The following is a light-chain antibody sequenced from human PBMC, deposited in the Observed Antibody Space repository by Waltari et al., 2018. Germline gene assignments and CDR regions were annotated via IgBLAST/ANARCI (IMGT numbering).Light chain of an antibody. CDR2: DAS. Sequence: EIVLTQSPGTLSFSPGERATLSCRASQSVSRTLAWYQQKPGQAPRLLIYDASTRATGIADRFSGSGSGTDFSLTISRLEPEDFAVYYCQKYGRLPATFGQGTKVEIK. CDR3: QKYGRLPAT. V-gene: IGKV3-20*01. CDR1: QSVSRT. J-gene: IGKJ1*01.